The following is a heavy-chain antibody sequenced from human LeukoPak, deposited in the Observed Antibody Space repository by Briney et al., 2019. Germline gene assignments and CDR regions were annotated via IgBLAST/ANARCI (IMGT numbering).Heavy chain of an antibody. CDR2: IYSGGNT. J-gene: IGHJ3*02. D-gene: IGHD3-10*01. CDR1: GFTFSSFW. Sequence: GGSLRLSCAASGFTFSSFWMNWVRQAPGKGLVWVSIIYSGGNTYYADSVKGRFILSRDNSRNTVYLQMSSLRAEDTAVYYCAAPLGLAHYASGSSPDFDIWGQGTMVTVSS. CDR3: AAPLGLAHYASGSSPDFDI. V-gene: IGHV3-53*01.